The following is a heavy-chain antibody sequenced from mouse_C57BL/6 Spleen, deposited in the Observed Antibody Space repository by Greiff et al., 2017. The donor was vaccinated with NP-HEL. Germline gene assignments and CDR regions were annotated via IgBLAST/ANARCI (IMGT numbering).Heavy chain of an antibody. CDR2: IYWDGDK. CDR3: AKRGDYYGNYED. CDR1: GFSLSTSGMG. Sequence: QVTLKECGPGILQSSQTLSLTCSFSGFSLSTSGMGVSWIRQPSGKGLEWLAHIYWDGDKRYNPSLKSRLTISKDTSRIQVFLKTTSVDTADTATYYCAKRGDYYGNYEDWGKGTTLTASS. J-gene: IGHJ2*01. D-gene: IGHD2-1*01. V-gene: IGHV8-12*01.